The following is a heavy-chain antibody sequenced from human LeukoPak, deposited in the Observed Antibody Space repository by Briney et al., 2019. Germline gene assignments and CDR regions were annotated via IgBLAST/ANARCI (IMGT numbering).Heavy chain of an antibody. V-gene: IGHV4-34*01. J-gene: IGHJ4*02. D-gene: IGHD3-22*01. CDR3: ARGLSYYDSSGYYYDGMDY. CDR1: GGSFSGYY. CDR2: INHSGST. Sequence: SSETLSLTCAVYGGSFSGYYWSWSRQPPRKGLVWGGEINHSGSTNYNPSLKRRVTISVDTSKNQFSLKLSSVTAADTAVYYCARGLSYYDSSGYYYDGMDYWGQGTLVTVSS.